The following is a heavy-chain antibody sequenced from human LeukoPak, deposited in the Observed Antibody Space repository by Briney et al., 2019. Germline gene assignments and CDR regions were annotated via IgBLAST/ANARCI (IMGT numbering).Heavy chain of an antibody. J-gene: IGHJ4*02. CDR3: AREGNVGYRLFDY. CDR2: IYYSGST. D-gene: IGHD5-12*01. CDR1: DGSISSYY. Sequence: PSETLSLTCTDSDGSISSYYWSWIRQPPGKGLEWLGYIYYSGSTNYNPSLKSRVTISVDTSKNQFSLKPSSVTAADTAVYYCAREGNVGYRLFDYWGQGTLVTVSS. V-gene: IGHV4-59*01.